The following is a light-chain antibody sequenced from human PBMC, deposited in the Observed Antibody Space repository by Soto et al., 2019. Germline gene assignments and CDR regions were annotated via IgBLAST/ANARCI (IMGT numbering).Light chain of an antibody. V-gene: IGKV3-20*01. CDR1: QSVSSTH. CDR3: HHYYISPWT. Sequence: EIVLTQSPGTLSLSPGERATLSCRASQSVSSTHLAWYQQKHGQAPRLLIESTSTRATGIPDRFSGSVSGTDFTLTITRLEPEDFAMYYCHHYYISPWTFGQGTKVEVK. J-gene: IGKJ1*01. CDR2: STS.